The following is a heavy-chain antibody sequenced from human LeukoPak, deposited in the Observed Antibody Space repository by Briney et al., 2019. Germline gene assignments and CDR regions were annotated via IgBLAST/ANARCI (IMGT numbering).Heavy chain of an antibody. CDR2: TYYRSKWYD. CDR1: RDSVSSNSSA. V-gene: IGHV6-1*01. Sequence: SQTLSHTLVISRDSVSSNSSAWNWTRQSPSRGLEWLGRTYYRSKWYDDYAVSVKSRITINPDTSKNQFSLLLHSVTPEDTAVYYCARQGLTWPFDYWGKATRLTVSS. J-gene: IGHJ4*02. CDR3: ARQGLTWPFDY. D-gene: IGHD5-24*01.